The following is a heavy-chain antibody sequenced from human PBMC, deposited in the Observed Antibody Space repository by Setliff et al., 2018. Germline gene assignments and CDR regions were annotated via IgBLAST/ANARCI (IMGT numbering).Heavy chain of an antibody. D-gene: IGHD1-26*01. CDR3: ASANTTGYYYFDY. V-gene: IGHV3-23*01. CDR2: LSGSGVST. J-gene: IGHJ4*02. Sequence: GGSLRLSCVASGSSFRSYAMSWVRQAPGKGLEWVSTLSGSGVSTYYLDSVKGRFTISRDNAKNSVYLQMNSLRAGDTAVYYCASANTTGYYYFDYWGQGTLVTVSS. CDR1: GSSFRSYA.